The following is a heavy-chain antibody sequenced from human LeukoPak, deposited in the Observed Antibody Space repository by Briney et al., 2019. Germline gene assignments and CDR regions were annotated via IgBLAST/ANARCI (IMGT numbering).Heavy chain of an antibody. CDR2: VKPSSGST. V-gene: IGHV1-46*01. CDR3: ARELGSTYYFDH. Sequence: ASVKVSCKASGYTFTSYFIHWVRQAPGQGPEWMGIVKPSSGSTTYAQKFQGRVTMTWDTSTSTVYMELSSLTSEDTAVYYCARELGSTYYFDHWGQGTLVTVSS. CDR1: GYTFTSYF. J-gene: IGHJ4*02.